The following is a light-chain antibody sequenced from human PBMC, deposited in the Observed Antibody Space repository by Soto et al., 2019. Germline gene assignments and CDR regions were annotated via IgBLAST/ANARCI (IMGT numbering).Light chain of an antibody. V-gene: IGKV1-39*01. CDR1: QSISSY. Sequence: DIPMTQSPFSLSASVGDRGTITCRASQSISSYLNWYQQKPGKAPNLLIYAASSLQSGVPSRFSGSASGTDFTLTISSLHPEDFATYYCQQSYSTPFTFGQGTKLEIK. J-gene: IGKJ2*01. CDR3: QQSYSTPFT. CDR2: AAS.